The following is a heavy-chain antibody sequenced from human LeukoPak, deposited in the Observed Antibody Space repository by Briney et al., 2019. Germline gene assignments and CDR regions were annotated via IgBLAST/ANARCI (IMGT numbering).Heavy chain of an antibody. CDR1: GFTFSNYA. J-gene: IGHJ4*02. CDR2: INNNGGST. D-gene: IGHD2-15*01. CDR3: VKDGRTSAPC. Sequence: GGSLRLSCAASGFTFSNYAMSWVRQAPGKGPEWVSGINNNGGSTFYADSVKGRFTISRDNSKNTLFLQMNCLRADDTAVYYCVKDGRTSAPCWGQGNLVSVSS. V-gene: IGHV3-23*01.